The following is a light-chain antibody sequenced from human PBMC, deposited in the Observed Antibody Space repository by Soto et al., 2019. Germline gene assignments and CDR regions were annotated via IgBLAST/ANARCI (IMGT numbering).Light chain of an antibody. J-gene: IGKJ1*01. CDR2: DAS. CDR3: QQYNDYST. V-gene: IGKV1-5*01. CDR1: ESISRW. Sequence: DIQMTQSPSTLSASVGDRVTITCRASESISRWLAWFQQKPGKAPNLLIYDASILQSGVPSRFSGSGSGTDFTLTISSLQPEDFVTYYCQQYNDYSTFGQGTKVDNK.